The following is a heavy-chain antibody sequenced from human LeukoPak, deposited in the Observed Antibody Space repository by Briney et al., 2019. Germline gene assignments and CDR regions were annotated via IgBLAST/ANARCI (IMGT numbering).Heavy chain of an antibody. J-gene: IGHJ6*03. V-gene: IGHV3-23*01. Sequence: GGSLRLSCAASGFTFTNYAMSWVRQAPGRGLEWVSNISPGGSTHYADSVKGRFTISRDNSKNTLFLQMDSLQPDDTAMYFCAKGAGYNFYYMDVWGKGTMVSVSS. CDR1: GFTFTNYA. CDR3: AKGAGYNFYYMDV. CDR2: ISPGGST. D-gene: IGHD5-24*01.